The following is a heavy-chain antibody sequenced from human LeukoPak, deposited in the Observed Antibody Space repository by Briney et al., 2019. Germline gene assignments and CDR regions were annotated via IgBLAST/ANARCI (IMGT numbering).Heavy chain of an antibody. Sequence: GGSLRVSCVASGFTFSRYDMHWVRQAPGKGLEWVAVISDDGSKKDYADSVKGRFTISRDNSKNMLYLQMNSLRAEDTAVYYCVLGHYGGLFDNWGQGTLVTVSS. CDR2: ISDDGSKK. CDR3: VLGHYGGLFDN. CDR1: GFTFSRYD. D-gene: IGHD4-23*01. J-gene: IGHJ4*02. V-gene: IGHV3-30-3*01.